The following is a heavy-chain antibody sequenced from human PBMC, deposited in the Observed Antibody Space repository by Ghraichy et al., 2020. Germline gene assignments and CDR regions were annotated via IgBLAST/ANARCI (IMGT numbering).Heavy chain of an antibody. Sequence: ESLNISCAVYGGSFSGYYWSWIRQPPGKGLEWIGEINHSGSTNYNPSLKSRVTISVDTSKNQFSLKLSSVTAADTAVYYCARRVIGSSWYVDYWGQGTLVTVSS. CDR3: ARRVIGSSWYVDY. CDR2: INHSGST. V-gene: IGHV4-34*01. D-gene: IGHD6-13*01. CDR1: GGSFSGYY. J-gene: IGHJ4*02.